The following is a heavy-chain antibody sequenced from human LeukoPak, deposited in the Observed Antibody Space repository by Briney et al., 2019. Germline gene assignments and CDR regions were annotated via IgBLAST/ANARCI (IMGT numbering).Heavy chain of an antibody. CDR3: AHRREYSSAWYWANFDY. CDR1: GFSLITNGVG. J-gene: IGHJ4*02. V-gene: IGHV2-5*02. D-gene: IGHD6-13*01. Sequence: SGPTLVKATQTLTLTCTFSGFSLITNGVGVGWIRQPPGEALEWLALIYWDDDKRYSPSLRNRLTITKDTSKNQVVLTLTNMDPVDTATYYCAHRREYSSAWYWANFDYWGQGTLVTVSS. CDR2: IYWDDDK.